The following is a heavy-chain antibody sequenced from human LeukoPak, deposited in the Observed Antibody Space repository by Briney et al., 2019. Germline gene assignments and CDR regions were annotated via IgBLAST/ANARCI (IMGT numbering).Heavy chain of an antibody. Sequence: SETLSLTCTVSGGSISSYYWSWIRQPPGEGLEWIGYSHYSGTTSYSPSLESRVTMSVDTSKNQFSLKLSSVTAADTAVYYCARHSAGTTYDYWGQGTLVTVSS. D-gene: IGHD1-7*01. CDR3: ARHSAGTTYDY. J-gene: IGHJ4*02. CDR2: SHYSGTT. V-gene: IGHV4-59*08. CDR1: GGSISSYY.